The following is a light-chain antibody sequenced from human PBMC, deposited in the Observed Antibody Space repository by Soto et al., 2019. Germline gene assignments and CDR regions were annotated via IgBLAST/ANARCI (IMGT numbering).Light chain of an antibody. J-gene: IGLJ2*01. CDR1: SSNVGGNNY. V-gene: IGLV2-14*01. Sequence: QSALTQPASVSGSPGQSITIFCTGTSSNVGGNNYVSWYQHPPGKAPKLMIHEISLRPSGVSDRFSGSKSGNTASLTISGLRAEDEADYYCSSYASGRTVFGGGTKLTVL. CDR2: EIS. CDR3: SSYASGRTV.